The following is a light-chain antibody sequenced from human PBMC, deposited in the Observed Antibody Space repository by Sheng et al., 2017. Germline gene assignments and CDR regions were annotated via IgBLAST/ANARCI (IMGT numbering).Light chain of an antibody. Sequence: DIEMTQSPSSLPASVGDRVTITCRASEGIRNYLAWFQQKPGKAPNSLISAASTLQSGVPSRFSGSGSGTDFSLTISNLQPEDFATYYCQQYASYPLTFGGGTKVEI. CDR3: QQYASYPLT. CDR2: AAS. V-gene: IGKV1-16*01. CDR1: EGIRNY. J-gene: IGKJ4*01.